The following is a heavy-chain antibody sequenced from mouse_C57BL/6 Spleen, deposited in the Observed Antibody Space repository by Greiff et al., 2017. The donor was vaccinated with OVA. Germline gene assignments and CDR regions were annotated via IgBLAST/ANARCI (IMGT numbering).Heavy chain of an antibody. CDR2: IDPEDGDT. V-gene: IGHV14-1*01. CDR1: GFNIKDYY. D-gene: IGHD3-2*02. Sequence: VQLQQSGAELVRPGASVKLSCTASGFNIKDYYMHWVKQRPEQGLEWIGRIDPEDGDTEYAPKFQGKATMTADTSSNTAYLQLSSLTSEDTAVYYCTTLRLRDYYAMDYWGQGTSVTVSS. J-gene: IGHJ4*01. CDR3: TTLRLRDYYAMDY.